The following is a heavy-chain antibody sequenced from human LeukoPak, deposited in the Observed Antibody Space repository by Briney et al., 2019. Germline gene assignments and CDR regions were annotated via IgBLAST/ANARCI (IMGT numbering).Heavy chain of an antibody. D-gene: IGHD1-26*01. J-gene: IGHJ4*02. CDR1: GFTFSSYA. CDR2: ISSNGGST. CDR3: VKGHLVWELGDYFCY. V-gene: IGHV3-64D*09. Sequence: GGSLRLSCSASGFTFSSYAMHWVRQAPGKGLEYVSAISSNGGSTYYADSVKGRFTISRDNSKNTLYLQMSSLRAEDAAVYYCVKGHLVWELGDYFCYWGQGTLVTVSS.